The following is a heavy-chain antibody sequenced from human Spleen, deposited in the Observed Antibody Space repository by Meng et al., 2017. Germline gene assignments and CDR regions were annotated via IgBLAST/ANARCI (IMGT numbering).Heavy chain of an antibody. V-gene: IGHV4-39*07. J-gene: IGHJ4*02. CDR2: VYYSEST. Sequence: GSLRLSCTVPGGSIGTSSHYWGWIRQPPGKGLEWIGNVYYSESTYYNPSLKSRVTISVDTSQDQFSLKLTSVTAADTAVYYCARYRLKYYYDSGGYYYYFDHWGQGTLVTVSS. CDR3: ARYRLKYYYDSGGYYYYFDH. CDR1: GGSIGTSSHY. D-gene: IGHD3-22*01.